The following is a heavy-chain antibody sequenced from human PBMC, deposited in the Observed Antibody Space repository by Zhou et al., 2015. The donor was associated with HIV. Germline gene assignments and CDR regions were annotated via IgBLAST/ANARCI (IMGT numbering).Heavy chain of an antibody. V-gene: IGHV1-69*01. Sequence: QVQLVQSGAEVKKPGSSVKVSCKASGGTFSSYAISWVRQAPGQGLEWMGGIIPIFGTANYAQKFQGRVTITADESTSTAYMELSSLRSEDTAVYYCARNDYSNYAAKYYFDYWGQGTLVTVSS. CDR1: GGTFSSYA. J-gene: IGHJ4*02. CDR2: IIPIFGTA. D-gene: IGHD4-11*01. CDR3: ARNDYSNYAAKYYFDY.